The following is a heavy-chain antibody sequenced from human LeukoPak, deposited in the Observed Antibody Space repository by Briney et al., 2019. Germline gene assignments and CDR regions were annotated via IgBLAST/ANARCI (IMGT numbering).Heavy chain of an antibody. D-gene: IGHD6-6*01. CDR1: GFTFSDAW. Sequence: GGSLRLACRGSGFTFSDAWMTWVRQAPGKGLEWVAFIRYDGSNKYYADSVKGRFTISRDNSKNTLYLQMNSLRAEDTAVYYCAKPSIAALRGGYYFDYWGQGTLVTVSS. J-gene: IGHJ4*02. CDR2: IRYDGSNK. CDR3: AKPSIAALRGGYYFDY. V-gene: IGHV3-30*02.